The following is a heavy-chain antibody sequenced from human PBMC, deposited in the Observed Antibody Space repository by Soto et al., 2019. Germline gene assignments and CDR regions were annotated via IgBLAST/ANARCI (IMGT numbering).Heavy chain of an antibody. D-gene: IGHD6-13*01. V-gene: IGHV1-3*01. CDR1: GYTFTSYA. J-gene: IGHJ6*02. Sequence: ASVKVSCKASGYTFTSYAMHWVRQAPGQRLEWMGWINAGNGNTKYSQKFQGRVTITRDTSASTAYMELSSLRSEDTAVYYCARYRFRGITFSSSWSRALGYGMDVWGQGTTVTVSS. CDR2: INAGNGNT. CDR3: ARYRFRGITFSSSWSRALGYGMDV.